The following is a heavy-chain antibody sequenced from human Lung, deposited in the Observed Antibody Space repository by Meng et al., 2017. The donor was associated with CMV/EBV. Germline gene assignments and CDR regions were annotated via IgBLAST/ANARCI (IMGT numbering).Heavy chain of an antibody. Sequence: GESXKISCAASGFTFSNYAMHWVRQAPGKGLDWVAVISSDGSNKEYADPVKGRFTISRDNSKNTLYLHMNSLRAEDTAVYYCARDRLYYYDTSGYYCPRYFQHXGQGXLVTVSS. V-gene: IGHV3-30*04. D-gene: IGHD3-22*01. CDR2: ISSDGSNK. J-gene: IGHJ1*01. CDR1: GFTFSNYA. CDR3: ARDRLYYYDTSGYYCPRYFQH.